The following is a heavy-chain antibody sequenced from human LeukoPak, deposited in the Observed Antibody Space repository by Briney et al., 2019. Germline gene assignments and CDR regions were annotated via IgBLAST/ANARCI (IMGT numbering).Heavy chain of an antibody. CDR1: GFTFSSSA. CDR2: FSYSGVGT. CDR3: VKGYSLAV. Sequence: GGSLRLSCAASGFTFSSSAMSWVRQAPGKGLEWVSGFSYSGVGTFYADSVKGRFTISRDNSKNTLYLQMNSLRADDTAVYYCVKGYSLAVWGQGTTVTVSS. J-gene: IGHJ6*02. V-gene: IGHV3-23*01.